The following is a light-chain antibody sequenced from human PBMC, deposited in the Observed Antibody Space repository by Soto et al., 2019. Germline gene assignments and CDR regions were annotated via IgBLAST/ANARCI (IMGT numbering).Light chain of an antibody. CDR2: RTD. V-gene: IGLV1-47*03. CDR3: ASWDNTLTAVV. J-gene: IGLJ3*02. Sequence: QSALTQSPSASATPGQRVTISCSGDTANIGSNFVFWYQQVPGSAPKLLIYRTDQRASGVPERFSGSKSGTSASLDISGLWSEDEADYYCASWDNTLTAVVFGGGTKLTVL. CDR1: TANIGSNF.